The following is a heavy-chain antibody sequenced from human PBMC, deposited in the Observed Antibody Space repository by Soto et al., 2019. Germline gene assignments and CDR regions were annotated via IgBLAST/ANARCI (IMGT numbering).Heavy chain of an antibody. CDR2: INPSGGST. CDR1: GYTFTDYR. Sequence: QVQLVQSGVEVKKPGASVKVSCKASGYTFTDYRMIWVRQAPGQGLEWMGIINPSGGSTNYAPNSQGSITLSTDSFPNPVSNKMANPGRWSAAGFFFSTLCGTLPNWFAPAAHGHLVPDPS. V-gene: IGHV1-46*01. J-gene: IGHJ5*02. D-gene: IGHD6-13*01. CDR3: STLCGTLPNWFAP.